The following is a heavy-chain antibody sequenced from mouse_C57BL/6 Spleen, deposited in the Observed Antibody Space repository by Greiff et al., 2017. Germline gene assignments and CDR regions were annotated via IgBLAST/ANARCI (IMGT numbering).Heavy chain of an antibody. D-gene: IGHD2-3*01. CDR2: IDPETGGT. CDR3: TRGGGYYGGAMDY. CDR1: GYTFTDYE. V-gene: IGHV1-15*01. Sequence: VKLVESGAELVRPGASVTLSCKASGYTFTDYEMHWVKQTPVHGLEWIGAIDPETGGTAYNQKFKGKAILTADKSSSTAYMELRSLTSEDSAVYYCTRGGGYYGGAMDYWGQGTSVTVSS. J-gene: IGHJ4*01.